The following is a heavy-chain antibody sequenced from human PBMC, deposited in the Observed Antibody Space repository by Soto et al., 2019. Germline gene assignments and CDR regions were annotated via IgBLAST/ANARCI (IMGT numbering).Heavy chain of an antibody. Sequence: GGSLRLSCAASGFTFSSYAMSWVRQAPGKGLEWASAISGIGGGSTYYADSVKGRFTISRDNSKNTLYLQMNSLRAEDTAVYYCAKGYSGSSWSHFDFWGQGTLVTVSS. CDR1: GFTFSSYA. CDR2: ISGIGGGST. V-gene: IGHV3-23*01. J-gene: IGHJ4*02. CDR3: AKGYSGSSWSHFDF. D-gene: IGHD6-13*01.